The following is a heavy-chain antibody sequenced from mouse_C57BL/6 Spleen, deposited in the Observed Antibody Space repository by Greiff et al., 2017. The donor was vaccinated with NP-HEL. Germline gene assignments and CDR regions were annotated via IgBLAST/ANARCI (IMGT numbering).Heavy chain of an antibody. Sequence: EVKLVESGGGLVKPGGSLKLSCAASGFTFSDYGMHWVRQAPEKGLEWVAYISSGSSTIYYADTVKGRFTISRDNAKNTLFLQMTSLRSEDTAMYYCARPYYGSSGGYYFDYWGQGTTLTVSS. CDR2: ISSGSSTI. J-gene: IGHJ2*01. D-gene: IGHD1-1*01. V-gene: IGHV5-17*01. CDR3: ARPYYGSSGGYYFDY. CDR1: GFTFSDYG.